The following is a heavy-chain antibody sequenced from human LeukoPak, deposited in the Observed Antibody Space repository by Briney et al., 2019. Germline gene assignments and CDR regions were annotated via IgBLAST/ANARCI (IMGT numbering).Heavy chain of an antibody. CDR3: AKDKVPAADYYYYGMDV. J-gene: IGHJ6*02. D-gene: IGHD2-2*01. CDR1: GFAFSNYV. CDR2: ISGSGGST. V-gene: IGHV3-23*01. Sequence: GGSLRLSCAASGFAFSNYVMSWVRQAPGKGLEWVSAISGSGGSTYYADSVKGRFTISRDNSKNTLYLQMNSLRAEDTAVYYCAKDKVPAADYYYYGMDVWGQGTTVTVSS.